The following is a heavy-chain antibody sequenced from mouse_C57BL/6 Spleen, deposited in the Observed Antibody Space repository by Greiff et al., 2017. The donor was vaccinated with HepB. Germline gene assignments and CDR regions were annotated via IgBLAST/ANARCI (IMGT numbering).Heavy chain of an antibody. CDR2: IDPEDGDT. V-gene: IGHV14-1*01. D-gene: IGHD2-1*01. Sequence: EVKLQQSGAELVRPGASVKLSCTASGFNIKDYYMHWVKQRPEQGLEWIGRIDPEDGDTEYAPKFQGKATMTADTSSNTAYLQLSSLTSEDTAVYYCTTIYYGNYVVFDYWGQGTTLTVSS. CDR1: GFNIKDYY. J-gene: IGHJ2*01. CDR3: TTIYYGNYVVFDY.